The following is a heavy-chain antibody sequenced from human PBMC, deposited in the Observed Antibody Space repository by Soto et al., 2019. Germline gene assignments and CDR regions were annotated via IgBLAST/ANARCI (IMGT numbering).Heavy chain of an antibody. D-gene: IGHD4-17*01. CDR3: ASPKIVRCLRGGGMDV. V-gene: IGHV5-51*01. Sequence: PGESLKISCNGPGYSFTSYWNGWVRQSPRKGPEWMGLIYPGDSDTIYSPSFQGQITLPPNKSNSITYPQKSNPKTPGPARLYCASPKIVRCLRGGGMDVWGQGIMVTVSS. J-gene: IGHJ6*02. CDR1: GYSFTSYW. CDR2: IYPGDSDT.